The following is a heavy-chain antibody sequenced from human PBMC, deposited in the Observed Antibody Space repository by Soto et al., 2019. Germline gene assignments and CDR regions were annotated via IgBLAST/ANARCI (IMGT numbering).Heavy chain of an antibody. Sequence: ASVKVSCKASGYTFTCYYMHWVRQAPGQGLEWMGWINPNSGGTNYAQKFQGWVTMTRDTSISTAYMELSRLRSDDTAVYYCAREMASIGMAFDYWGQGTLVTVSS. J-gene: IGHJ4*02. CDR1: GYTFTCYY. CDR2: INPNSGGT. V-gene: IGHV1-2*04. D-gene: IGHD3-10*01. CDR3: AREMASIGMAFDY.